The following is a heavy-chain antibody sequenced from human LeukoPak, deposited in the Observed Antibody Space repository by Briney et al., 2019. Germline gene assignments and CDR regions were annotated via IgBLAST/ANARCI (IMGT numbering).Heavy chain of an antibody. CDR1: EFTFSSYA. D-gene: IGHD3-10*01. J-gene: IGHJ6*02. Sequence: GGSLRLSCAASEFTFSSYAMNWVRQAPGKGLEWVSAISASGGSTYYADSVKGRFTISRDNSKNTLYLQMNSLRAEDTAVYYCAKGGGDGSGSYLAFYYYYYYGMDVWGQGTTVTVSS. CDR2: ISASGGST. CDR3: AKGGGDGSGSYLAFYYYYYYGMDV. V-gene: IGHV3-23*01.